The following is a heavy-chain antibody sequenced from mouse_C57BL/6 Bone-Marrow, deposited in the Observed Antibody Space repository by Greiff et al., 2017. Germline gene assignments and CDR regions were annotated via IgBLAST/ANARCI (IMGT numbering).Heavy chain of an antibody. CDR3: ARAGSSYRYFDV. D-gene: IGHD1-1*01. CDR2: IYPGDGDT. J-gene: IGHJ1*03. V-gene: IGHV1-82*01. CDR1: GYAFSSSW. Sequence: VQLQQSGPELVKPGASVKISCKASGYAFSSSWMSWVKQRPGKGLEWIGRIYPGDGDTNYNGKFKGKATLTADKSSSTAYMQLSSLTSEDSAVYCCARAGSSYRYFDVWGTGTTVTVSS.